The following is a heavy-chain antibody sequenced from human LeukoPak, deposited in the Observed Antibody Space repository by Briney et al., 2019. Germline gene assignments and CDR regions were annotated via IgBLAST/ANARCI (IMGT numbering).Heavy chain of an antibody. Sequence: SETLSLTCTVSGGSIRGSTYYWGWIRQPPGKGLEWIGSMYYSGSTYYNPSLKSRVTISVDTSKNQFSLKLSSVTAADTAVYYCARGPSGYHFDYWGQGTLVTVSS. CDR3: ARGPSGYHFDY. J-gene: IGHJ4*02. CDR2: MYYSGST. CDR1: GGSIRGSTYY. D-gene: IGHD3-22*01. V-gene: IGHV4-39*01.